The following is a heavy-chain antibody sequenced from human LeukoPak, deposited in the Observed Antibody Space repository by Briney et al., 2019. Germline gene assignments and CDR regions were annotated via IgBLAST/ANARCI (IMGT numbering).Heavy chain of an antibody. CDR2: ISSSSSYI. V-gene: IGHV3-21*01. CDR1: GFTFSSYS. D-gene: IGHD3-22*01. Sequence: GGSLRLSCAASGFTFSSYSMNWVRQAPGKGLEWVSSISSSSSYIYYADSVKGRFTISRDNAKNSLYLQMNSLRAEDTAVYYCARYYYDSSGYYGYYYYYMDVWGKGTTVTVSS. CDR3: ARYYYDSSGYYGYYYYYMDV. J-gene: IGHJ6*03.